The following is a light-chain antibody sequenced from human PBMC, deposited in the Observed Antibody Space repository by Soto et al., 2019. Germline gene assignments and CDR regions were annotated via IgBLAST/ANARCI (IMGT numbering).Light chain of an antibody. V-gene: IGLV2-14*01. CDR1: SSDVGGFDY. J-gene: IGLJ2*01. Sequence: QSVLTQPASVSGSPGQSITISCTGTSSDVGGFDYVSWYQQHPGKAPKLMIYEVSSRPSGVSDRFSGSKSGNTASLTISGLQAEDEAEYYCSSYASSSTLGVFGGGTKLTVL. CDR3: SSYASSSTLGV. CDR2: EVS.